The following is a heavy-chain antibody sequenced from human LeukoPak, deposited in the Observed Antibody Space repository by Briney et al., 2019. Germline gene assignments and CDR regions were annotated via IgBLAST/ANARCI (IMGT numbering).Heavy chain of an antibody. D-gene: IGHD3-22*01. V-gene: IGHV3-66*01. CDR1: GFSVSSNY. J-gene: IGHJ5*02. CDR3: ARADTYYYDSSGYWFDP. Sequence: GGSLRLSCAVSGFSVSSNYMSWVRQAPGKGLEWVSVIYSGGSTYYADSVKGRFTISRDNSKNMLYLQMKSLRAEDTAVYYCARADTYYYDSSGYWFDPWGQGTLVTVSS. CDR2: IYSGGST.